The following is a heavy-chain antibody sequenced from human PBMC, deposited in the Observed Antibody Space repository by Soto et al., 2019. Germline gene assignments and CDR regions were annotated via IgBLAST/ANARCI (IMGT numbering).Heavy chain of an antibody. D-gene: IGHD3-22*01. CDR1: GGSINNNDYY. Sequence: QLQESGPGLVKPSQTLSLTCSVSGGSINNNDYYWSWIRRTPGKGLEWIGYVYYSGSSDYIPSLKSRLSMSIDKSKNQFHLKLNSVTAADTATYYCARMSYFYDKWYFDLWGRGTLVTVSS. V-gene: IGHV4-30-4*01. J-gene: IGHJ2*01. CDR2: VYYSGSS. CDR3: ARMSYFYDKWYFDL.